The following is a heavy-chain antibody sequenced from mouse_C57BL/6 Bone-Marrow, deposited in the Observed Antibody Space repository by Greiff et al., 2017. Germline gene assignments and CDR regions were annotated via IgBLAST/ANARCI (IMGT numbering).Heavy chain of an antibody. J-gene: IGHJ2*01. CDR2: IDPSDSYT. CDR1: GYTFTSYW. CDR3: ARKAYSNSYYFDY. D-gene: IGHD2-5*01. V-gene: IGHV1-59*01. Sequence: QVQLQQSGAELVRPGTSVKLSCKASGYTFTSYWMHWVKQRPGQGLEWIGVIDPSDSYTNYNQKFKGKATLTVDKSSSTAYMELRSLTSEDTAVYYCARKAYSNSYYFDYWGQGTTLTVSS.